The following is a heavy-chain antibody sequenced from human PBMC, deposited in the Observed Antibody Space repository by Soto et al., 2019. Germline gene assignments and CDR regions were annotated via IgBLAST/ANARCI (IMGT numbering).Heavy chain of an antibody. CDR2: IWYDGSNK. V-gene: IGHV3-33*01. D-gene: IGHD2-15*01. CDR3: ARAGLVVAAYYFDY. J-gene: IGHJ4*02. Sequence: ESGGGVVQPGRSLRLSCAASGFTFSSYGMHWVRQAPGKGLEWVAVIWYDGSNKYYADSVKGRFTISRDNSKNTLYLQMNSLRAEDTAVYYCARAGLVVAAYYFDYWGQGTLVTVSS. CDR1: GFTFSSYG.